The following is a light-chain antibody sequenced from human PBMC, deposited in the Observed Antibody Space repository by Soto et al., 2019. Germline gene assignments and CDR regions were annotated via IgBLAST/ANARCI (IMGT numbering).Light chain of an antibody. CDR2: GAS. CDR1: QDISSN. CDR3: QHYCGSPWT. Sequence: EIRFTQSPATLSLSQGERATLSCRASQDISSNLVWYQQRPGQAPRLLIYGASSRATGIPDRFSGRGSGTDFTLTISRLEPEDFAVYYCQHYCGSPWTFGHGTKVDI. J-gene: IGKJ1*01. V-gene: IGKV3-20*01.